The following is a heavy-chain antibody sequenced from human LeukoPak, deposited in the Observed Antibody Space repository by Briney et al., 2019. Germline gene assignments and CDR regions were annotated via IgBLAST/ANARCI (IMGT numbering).Heavy chain of an antibody. CDR1: GFTFSSYA. J-gene: IGHJ4*02. CDR3: AKDQEMIVVVIGFSYDY. Sequence: QAGGSLRLSCAASGFTFSSYAMHWVRQAPGKGLECVAVISYDGSNKYYADSVKGRFTISRDNSKNTLYLQMNSLRAEDTAVYYCAKDQEMIVVVIGFSYDYWGQGTLVTVSS. D-gene: IGHD3-22*01. CDR2: ISYDGSNK. V-gene: IGHV3-30*04.